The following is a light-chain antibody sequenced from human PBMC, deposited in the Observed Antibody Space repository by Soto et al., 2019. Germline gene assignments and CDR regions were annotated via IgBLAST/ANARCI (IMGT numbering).Light chain of an antibody. V-gene: IGLV2-23*01. CDR2: EGT. CDR1: SSDVGSYNL. Sequence: SVLTQPASVSASPGQSITIPCTGTSSDVGSYNLVSWFQQHPGKVPKLLIYEGTKRPSGLSARFSGSKSGNTASLTISGLQAEDEADYYCYSYAGENLYVFGTGTKVTVL. J-gene: IGLJ1*01. CDR3: YSYAGENLYV.